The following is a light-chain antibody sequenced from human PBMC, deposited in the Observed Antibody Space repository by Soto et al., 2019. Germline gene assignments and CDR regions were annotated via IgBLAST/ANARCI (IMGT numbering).Light chain of an antibody. CDR1: SSDVGAYTF. J-gene: IGLJ1*01. CDR2: DVS. CDR3: SSYTSSSTQV. V-gene: IGLV2-14*03. Sequence: QSALTQPASVSGSPGQSITISCTGTSSDVGAYTFVSWYQQHPDKVPKLMIFDVSSRPSGVSDRFSGSKSGNTASLTISGLQPEDEADYYCSSYTSSSTQVFGSGTKLTVL.